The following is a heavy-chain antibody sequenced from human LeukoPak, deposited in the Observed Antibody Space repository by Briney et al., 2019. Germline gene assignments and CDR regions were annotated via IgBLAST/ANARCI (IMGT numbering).Heavy chain of an antibody. CDR2: INPSGGST. CDR3: ARVGATGRAFDY. D-gene: IGHD1-26*01. J-gene: IGHJ4*02. CDR1: GYTFTSYY. V-gene: IGHV1-46*01. Sequence: ASVKVSCKASGYTFTSYYMHWVRQAPGQGLEWMGIINPSGGSTSYAQKFQGRVTMTRDTSTSTVYMELSSLRSEDTTVYYCARVGATGRAFDYWGQGTLVTVSS.